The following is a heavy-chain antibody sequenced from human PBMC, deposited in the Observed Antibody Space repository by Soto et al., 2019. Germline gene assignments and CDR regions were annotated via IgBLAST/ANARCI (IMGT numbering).Heavy chain of an antibody. D-gene: IGHD6-6*01. CDR3: VRGYSSSFDY. CDR1: TCGS. J-gene: IGHJ4*02. CDR2: TYYRSKWTN. Sequence: TCGSWNWIRQSQSRGLEWLGRTYYRSKWTNDYAVSVKSRITINPDTSKNQFSLQLSSVTPEDTAMYYCVRGYSSSFDYWGQGTLITVSS. V-gene: IGHV6-1*01.